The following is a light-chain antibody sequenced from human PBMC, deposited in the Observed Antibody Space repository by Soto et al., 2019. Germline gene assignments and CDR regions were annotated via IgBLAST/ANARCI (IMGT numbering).Light chain of an antibody. J-gene: IGLJ2*01. CDR1: SSDVGGYNY. Sequence: QSALTQPASVSGSPGQSITISCTGTSSDVGGYNYVSWYQQHPGKAPKLMIYDVSNRPSGVSNRFYGSKSGNTASLTISGLQAEDEADYYCSSDTSSSTLVVFGGGTKLTV. CDR2: DVS. V-gene: IGLV2-14*01. CDR3: SSDTSSSTLVV.